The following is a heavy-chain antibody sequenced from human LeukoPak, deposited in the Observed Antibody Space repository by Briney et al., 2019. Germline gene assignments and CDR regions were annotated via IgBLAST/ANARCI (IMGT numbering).Heavy chain of an antibody. Sequence: SVTVSCKASGGTFSSYAISWVRQAPGQGLEWMGGIIPIFGTANYAQKFQGRVTITADESTSTAYMELSSLRSEDTAVYYCARDSGSYSVGHGWFDPWGQGTLVTVSS. J-gene: IGHJ5*02. CDR2: IIPIFGTA. CDR1: GGTFSSYA. CDR3: ARDSGSYSVGHGWFDP. D-gene: IGHD1-26*01. V-gene: IGHV1-69*13.